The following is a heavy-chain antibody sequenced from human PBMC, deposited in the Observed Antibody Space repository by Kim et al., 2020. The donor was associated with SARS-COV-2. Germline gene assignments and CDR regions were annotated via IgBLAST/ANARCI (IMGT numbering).Heavy chain of an antibody. J-gene: IGHJ5*02. D-gene: IGHD2-21*02. Sequence: SETLSLTCTVSGGSISSGGYYWSWIRQHPGKGLEWIGYIYYSGSTYYNPSLKSRVTISVDTSKNQFSLKLSSVTAADTAVYYCARDPVRSGGDWVLDPWGQGTLVTVSS. CDR2: IYYSGST. CDR1: GGSISSGGYY. CDR3: ARDPVRSGGDWVLDP. V-gene: IGHV4-31*03.